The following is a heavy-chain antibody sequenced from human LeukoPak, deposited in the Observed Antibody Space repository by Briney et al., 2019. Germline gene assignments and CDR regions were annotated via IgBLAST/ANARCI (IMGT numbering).Heavy chain of an antibody. V-gene: IGHV1-3*01. CDR1: KYTFTNFA. J-gene: IGHJ4*02. CDR2: MNAGNGDT. Sequence: ASVKVSCNASKYTFTNFAMHWVRQAPGQRLECMGWMNAGNGDTKYSQNFQGRVTITRDTSASTYYMELSSLRSEDTAVYYCARGTVTRGSSWSNLFDYWGQGTLVTVSS. D-gene: IGHD6-13*01. CDR3: ARGTVTRGSSWSNLFDY.